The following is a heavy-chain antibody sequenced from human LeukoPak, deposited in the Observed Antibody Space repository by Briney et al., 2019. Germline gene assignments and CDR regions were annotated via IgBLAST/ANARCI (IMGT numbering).Heavy chain of an antibody. D-gene: IGHD6-13*01. Sequence: GGSLSLSCAASGFTFSSYAMNWVRQAPGKGLEWVSAISGSGGSTNYADSVKGRFTISRDNSKNTLYLQMNSLRAEDTAVYYCAKDKVAAAGNCKQYYYYGMDVWGQGTTVTVS. V-gene: IGHV3-23*01. J-gene: IGHJ6*02. CDR1: GFTFSSYA. CDR2: ISGSGGST. CDR3: AKDKVAAAGNCKQYYYYGMDV.